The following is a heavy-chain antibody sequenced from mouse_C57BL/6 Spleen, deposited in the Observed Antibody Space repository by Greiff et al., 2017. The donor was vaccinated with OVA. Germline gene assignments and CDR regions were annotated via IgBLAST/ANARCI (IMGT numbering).Heavy chain of an antibody. D-gene: IGHD2-2*01. CDR3: TRERGIYGYVDYYAMDY. CDR2: ISSGGDYI. V-gene: IGHV5-9-1*02. Sequence: EVMLVESGEGLVKPGGSLKLSCAASGFTFSSYAMSWVRQTPEKRLEWVAYISSGGDYIYYADTVKGRFTISRDNARNTLYLQMSSLKSEDTAMYYCTRERGIYGYVDYYAMDYWGQGTSVTVSS. CDR1: GFTFSSYA. J-gene: IGHJ4*01.